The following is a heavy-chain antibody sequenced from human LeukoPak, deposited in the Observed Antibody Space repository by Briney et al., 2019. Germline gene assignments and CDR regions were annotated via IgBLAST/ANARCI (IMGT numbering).Heavy chain of an antibody. J-gene: IGHJ5*02. CDR1: GGSISSDY. D-gene: IGHD3-16*01. CDR3: ARHYGP. V-gene: IGHV4-59*01. Sequence: SETLSLTCTVSGGSISSDYWSWIRQPPGKGLEWIGHIYYNGITNYNPSLKSRVIMSVDTSKTHLSLRLSSVTAADTAVYYCARHYGPWGQGTLVTVSS. CDR2: IYYNGIT.